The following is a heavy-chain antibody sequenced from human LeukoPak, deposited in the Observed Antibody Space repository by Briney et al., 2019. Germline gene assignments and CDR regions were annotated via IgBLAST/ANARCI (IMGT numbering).Heavy chain of an antibody. CDR1: GFTFSSYG. D-gene: IGHD1-26*01. J-gene: IGHJ4*02. CDR2: ISYDGSNK. CDR3: AKDLMGREWDRASYFDY. V-gene: IGHV3-30*18. Sequence: EAGGSLRLSCAASGFTFSSYGMHWVRQAPGKGLEWVAVISYDGSNKYYADSVKGRFTISRDNSKNTLYLQMNSLRAEDTAVYYCAKDLMGREWDRASYFDYWGQGTLVTVSS.